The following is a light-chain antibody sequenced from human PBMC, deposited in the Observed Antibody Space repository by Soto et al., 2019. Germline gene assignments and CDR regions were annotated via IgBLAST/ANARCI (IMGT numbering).Light chain of an antibody. V-gene: IGLV1-40*01. CDR3: QSFDSSLSNSWL. Sequence: QSVLTQPPSVSGAPGQSVTISCTGGWSNIGAGYEIHWYQHLPGRAPKLLIYGVTNRPSGVPDRFPGSRSGTSASLAITGLQAEDEADYYCQSFDSSLSNSWLFGGGTQLTVL. J-gene: IGLJ3*02. CDR1: WSNIGAGYE. CDR2: GVT.